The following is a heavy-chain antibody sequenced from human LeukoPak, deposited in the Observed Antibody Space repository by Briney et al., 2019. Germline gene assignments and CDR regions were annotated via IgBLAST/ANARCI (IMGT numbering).Heavy chain of an antibody. D-gene: IGHD6-13*01. Sequence: ASVKVSCKASGYTFTSYGISWVRQAPGQGLEWMGWISAYNGNTNYAQKLQGRVTITADESTSTAYMELSSLRSEDTAVYYCARGRVRGQQLAYYYYYYMDVWGKGTTVTISS. V-gene: IGHV1-18*01. CDR1: GYTFTSYG. CDR3: ARGRVRGQQLAYYYYYYMDV. CDR2: ISAYNGNT. J-gene: IGHJ6*03.